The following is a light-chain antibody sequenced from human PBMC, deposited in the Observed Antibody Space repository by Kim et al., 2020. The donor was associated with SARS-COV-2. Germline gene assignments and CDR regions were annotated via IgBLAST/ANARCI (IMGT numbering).Light chain of an antibody. CDR3: QQYSTYPYT. Sequence: SASVGDRVTITCRARQGISNWLAWYQQKPGTAHKSLIYAASSLQSGVPSRFSGSGSGTDFTLTISSLQPEDFATYYCQQYSTYPYTFGQGTKLEIK. CDR2: AAS. J-gene: IGKJ2*01. V-gene: IGKV1D-16*02. CDR1: QGISNW.